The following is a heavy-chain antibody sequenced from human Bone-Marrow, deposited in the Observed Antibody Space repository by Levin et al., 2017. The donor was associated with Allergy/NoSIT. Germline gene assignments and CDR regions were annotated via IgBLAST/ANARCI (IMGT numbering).Heavy chain of an antibody. CDR3: TKDDSPYVGAWFDALDI. J-gene: IGHJ3*02. Sequence: GASVKVSCAASGITFSTYWMTWVRQAPGKGLEWVANIKQDGNEKNYVDSVKGRFTISRDNSKSALYLQMNSLRPEDTAVYYCTKDDSPYVGAWFDALDIWGQGTMVTVSA. V-gene: IGHV3-7*01. D-gene: IGHD3-22*01. CDR1: GITFSTYW. CDR2: IKQDGNEK.